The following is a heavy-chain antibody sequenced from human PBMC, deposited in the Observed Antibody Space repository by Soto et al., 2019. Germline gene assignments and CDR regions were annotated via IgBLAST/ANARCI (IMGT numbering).Heavy chain of an antibody. J-gene: IGHJ6*02. CDR3: AKDIMWNYDYGMDV. CDR1: GFTFSSYG. V-gene: IGHV3-30*18. Sequence: QVQLVESGGGVVQPGRSLRLSCAASGFTFSSYGMHWVRQAPGKGLEWVAVISYDGSNEYYADSVKGRFTISRDNSKNTLYLQMNSLRGEDTAIYYCAKDIMWNYDYGMDVWGQGTTVTVSS. CDR2: ISYDGSNE. D-gene: IGHD3-16*01.